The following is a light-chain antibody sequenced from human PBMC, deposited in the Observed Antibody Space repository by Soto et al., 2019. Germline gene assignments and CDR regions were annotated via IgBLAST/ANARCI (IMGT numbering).Light chain of an antibody. CDR1: QRVSSHS. V-gene: IGKV3-20*01. CDR2: GAS. CDR3: QHYPRSSWT. J-gene: IGKJ1*01. Sequence: EIVLTQSPGTLSLSPGERATLSCRASQRVSSHSLAWYQQKPGQAPRTLIYGASSSATGIPDRFSACGSGTDFTLNISRLEPEDFAVYYCQHYPRSSWTFGQGTKVEVK.